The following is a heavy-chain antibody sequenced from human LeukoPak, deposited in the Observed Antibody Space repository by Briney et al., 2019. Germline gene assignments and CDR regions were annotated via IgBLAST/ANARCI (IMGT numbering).Heavy chain of an antibody. CDR3: AREGAYYDILTGYRPNPGGDV. J-gene: IGHJ6*02. CDR1: GFTFSSYS. CDR2: ISSSSSYI. Sequence: GGSLRLSCAASGFTFSSYSMNWVRQAPGKGLEWVSSISSSSSYIYYADSVKGRFTISRDNAKNSLYLQMNSLRAEDTAVYYCAREGAYYDILTGYRPNPGGDVWGQGTTVTVSS. V-gene: IGHV3-21*03. D-gene: IGHD3-9*01.